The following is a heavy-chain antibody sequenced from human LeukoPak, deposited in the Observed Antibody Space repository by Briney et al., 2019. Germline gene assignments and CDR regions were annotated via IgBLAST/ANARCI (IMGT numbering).Heavy chain of an antibody. J-gene: IGHJ4*02. CDR1: GGSVSSGSYY. D-gene: IGHD4-23*01. CDR3: ARDTGTVVDY. V-gene: IGHV4-61*01. Sequence: SETLSLTCTVSGGSVSSGSYYWSWIRQPPGKGLEWIGYIYYSGSTTYNPSLKSRVTISVDTSKNQFSLKLSSVTAADTAVYYCARDTGTVVDYWGQGTLVTVSS. CDR2: IYYSGST.